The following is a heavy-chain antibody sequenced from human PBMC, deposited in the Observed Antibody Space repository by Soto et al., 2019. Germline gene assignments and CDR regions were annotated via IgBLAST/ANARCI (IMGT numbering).Heavy chain of an antibody. CDR2: ISPNGGNT. CDR3: ARDGEGHYDILIPNWFDP. Sequence: ASVKVSCKASGYTFTSYYMHWVRQAPGQGLEWMGIISPNGGNTSYAQKLQGRVTMTTDTSTSTAYMELRSLRSDDTAVYYCARDGEGHYDILIPNWFDPWGQGTLVTVSS. V-gene: IGHV1-46*01. D-gene: IGHD3-9*01. CDR1: GYTFTSYY. J-gene: IGHJ5*02.